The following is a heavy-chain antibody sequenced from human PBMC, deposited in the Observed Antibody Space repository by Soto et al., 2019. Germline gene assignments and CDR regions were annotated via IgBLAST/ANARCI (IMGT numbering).Heavy chain of an antibody. CDR2: IYYSGST. Sequence: SETLSLTCTVSGGSISSCAYYWSWLRQPPGKGLEWIGYIYYSGSTYYNPSLKSRVTISVDTSKNQFSLKLNSVTAADTAVYFCARDFPGLSVAGPLFDYWGQGTLVTVSS. V-gene: IGHV4-30-4*01. CDR1: GGSISSCAYY. D-gene: IGHD6-19*01. J-gene: IGHJ4*02. CDR3: ARDFPGLSVAGPLFDY.